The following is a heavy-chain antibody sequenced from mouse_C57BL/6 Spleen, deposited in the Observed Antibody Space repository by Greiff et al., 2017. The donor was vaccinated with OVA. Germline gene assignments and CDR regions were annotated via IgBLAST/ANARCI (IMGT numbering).Heavy chain of an antibody. CDR1: GYTFTSYW. CDR3: ANSDD. Sequence: QVQLKQSGAELVKPGASVKLSCKASGYTFTSYWMQWVKQRPGQGLEWIGEIDPSDSYTNYNQKFKGKATLTVDTSSSTAYMQLSSLTTEDSAVYYCANSDDWGQGTTLTVSS. V-gene: IGHV1-50*01. CDR2: IDPSDSYT. J-gene: IGHJ2*01.